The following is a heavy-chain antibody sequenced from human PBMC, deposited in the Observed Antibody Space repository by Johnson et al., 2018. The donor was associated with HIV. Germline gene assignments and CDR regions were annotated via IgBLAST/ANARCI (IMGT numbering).Heavy chain of an antibody. D-gene: IGHD1-1*01. CDR3: AKDRTGFDAFDI. J-gene: IGHJ3*02. CDR1: GFTFSSYG. V-gene: IGHV3-30*02. Sequence: QVQLVESGGGVVQPGGSLRLSCAASGFTFSSYGMHWVRQAPGKGLEWVAFTRYDGSNKYYADSVKGRFTISRDNSKNTLYLQMNSLRAEDKAVYYCAKDRTGFDAFDIWGQGTMVTVSS. CDR2: TRYDGSNK.